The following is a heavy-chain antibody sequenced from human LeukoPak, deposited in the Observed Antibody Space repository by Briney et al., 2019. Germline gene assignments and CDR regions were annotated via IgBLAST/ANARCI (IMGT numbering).Heavy chain of an antibody. D-gene: IGHD1-26*01. CDR3: ARVFTSGSPFDY. CDR1: GFTVSSNY. CDR2: IYSGGST. V-gene: IGHV3-53*01. J-gene: IGHJ4*02. Sequence: GGSLRLSCAASGFTVSSNYMSWVRQAPGKGLERVSVIYSGGSTYYADSVKGRFTISRDNAKNSLYLQMNSLRPEDTAVYYCARVFTSGSPFDYWGQGTLVTVSS.